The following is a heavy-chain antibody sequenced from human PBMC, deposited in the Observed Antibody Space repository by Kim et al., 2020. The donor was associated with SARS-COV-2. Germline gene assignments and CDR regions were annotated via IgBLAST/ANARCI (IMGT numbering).Heavy chain of an antibody. Sequence: SETLSLTCTVSGGSISSSSYYWGWIRQPPGKGLEWIGSIYYSGSTYYNPSLKSRVTISVDTSKNQFSLKLSSVTAADTAVYYCARHEAQVVPAASVRGFDPWGQGTLVTVSS. CDR3: ARHEAQVVPAASVRGFDP. CDR2: IYYSGST. V-gene: IGHV4-39*01. D-gene: IGHD2-2*01. J-gene: IGHJ5*02. CDR1: GGSISSSSYY.